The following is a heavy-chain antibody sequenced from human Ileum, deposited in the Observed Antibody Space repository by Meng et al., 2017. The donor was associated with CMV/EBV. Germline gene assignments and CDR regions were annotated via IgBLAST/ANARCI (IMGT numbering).Heavy chain of an antibody. Sequence: SETLSLTCAVYGGSFSGYYWSWIRQPPGKGLEWIGEINHSGSTNYNPSLKSRVTISVDTSKNQFSLKLSSVTAADTAVYYCARGLRYSSSFDYWGQGTPVTVSS. CDR1: GGSFSGYY. V-gene: IGHV4-34*01. D-gene: IGHD6-13*01. J-gene: IGHJ4*02. CDR2: INHSGST. CDR3: ARGLRYSSSFDY.